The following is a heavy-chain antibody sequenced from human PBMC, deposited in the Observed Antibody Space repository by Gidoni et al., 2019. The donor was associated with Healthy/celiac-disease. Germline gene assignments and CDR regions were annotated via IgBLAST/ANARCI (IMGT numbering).Heavy chain of an antibody. CDR3: ARGTSPPRYGMDV. D-gene: IGHD1-1*01. J-gene: IGHJ6*02. Sequence: KFQGRVTITADKSTSTAYMELSSLRSEDTAVYYCARGTSPPRYGMDVWGQGTTVTVSS. V-gene: IGHV1-69*02.